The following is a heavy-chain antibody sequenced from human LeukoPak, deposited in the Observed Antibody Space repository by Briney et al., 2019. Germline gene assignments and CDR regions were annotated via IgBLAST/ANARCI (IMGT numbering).Heavy chain of an antibody. V-gene: IGHV1-46*01. CDR3: ARTDGYTSYFEY. CDR2: INPSGGST. CDR1: GYTFTSYS. D-gene: IGHD5-24*01. J-gene: IGHJ4*02. Sequence: ASVKVSCKASGYTFTSYSLHWVRQAPGQGLEWMGTINPSGGSTRYAQKFQGRVTITRDTSTSTGYMELSSLRSEDTAVYYCARTDGYTSYFEYWGQGTLVTVSS.